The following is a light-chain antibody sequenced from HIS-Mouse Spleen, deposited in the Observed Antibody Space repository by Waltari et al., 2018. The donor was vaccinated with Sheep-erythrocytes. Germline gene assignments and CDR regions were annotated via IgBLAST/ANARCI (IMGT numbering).Light chain of an antibody. Sequence: QSVLTQPPSASGTPGQRVTISCSGSSSNIGHNYVYGYQQLPGTAPKLLIYRNNQRPSGVPDRLSGSKSGTSASLAISGLRSEDEADYYCAAWDDSLSGNWVFGGGTKLTVL. CDR3: AAWDDSLSGNWV. J-gene: IGLJ3*02. CDR1: SSNIGHNY. CDR2: RNN. V-gene: IGLV1-47*01.